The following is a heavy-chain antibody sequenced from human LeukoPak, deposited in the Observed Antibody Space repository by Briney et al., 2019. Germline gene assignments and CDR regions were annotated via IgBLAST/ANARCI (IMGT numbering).Heavy chain of an antibody. CDR1: GFTFSGYY. V-gene: IGHV1-2*02. J-gene: IGHJ4*02. D-gene: IGHD3-10*01. CDR3: AREPSGSGGYDY. Sequence: ASVKVSCKASGFTFSGYYMHWVRQAPGQALEWMAWISPNSGGTNYVQKFQGRVTVTRDTSISTDYIEINGLTSDDTALYYCAREPSGSGGYDYWGQGTLVTVSS. CDR2: ISPNSGGT.